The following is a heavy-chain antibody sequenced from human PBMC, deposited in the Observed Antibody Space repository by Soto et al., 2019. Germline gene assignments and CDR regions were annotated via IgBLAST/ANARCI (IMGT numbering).Heavy chain of an antibody. D-gene: IGHD3-10*01. CDR3: ARGKTYYYGSGRPYGMDV. V-gene: IGHV4-34*01. CDR2: INHSGST. J-gene: IGHJ6*02. CDR1: CGAFSGYC. Sequence: LSLTCAVYCGAFSGYCWSWIRQPPGKGLEWIGEINHSGSTNYNPSLKSRVTISVDTSKNQFSLKLSSVTAADTAVYYCARGKTYYYGSGRPYGMDVWGQGTTVTVSS.